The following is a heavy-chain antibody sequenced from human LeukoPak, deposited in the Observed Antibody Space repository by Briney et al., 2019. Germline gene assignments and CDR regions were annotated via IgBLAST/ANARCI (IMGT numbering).Heavy chain of an antibody. D-gene: IGHD4-17*01. CDR3: VRIYYGPDY. V-gene: IGHV1-2*02. CDR1: GYSFTSYW. CDR2: INPNNGVT. J-gene: IGHJ4*02. Sequence: GESLKISCKGSGYSFTSYWIGWVRQAPGQGLEWMGWINPNNGVTNYAQKFQGRVTMTRDTSITTAYMELSSLRSGDTAVYYCVRIYYGPDYWGQGTLVTVSS.